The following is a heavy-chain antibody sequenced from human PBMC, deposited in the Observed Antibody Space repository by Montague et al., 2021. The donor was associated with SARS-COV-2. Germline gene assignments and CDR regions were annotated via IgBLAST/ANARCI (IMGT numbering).Heavy chain of an antibody. Sequence: TLSLTCTVSGGSIGNGGYYCSWIRQHPGKGLEWIGYMYDSGSTYYNPSLNSRIAISVDTSKNQFSLRLDSVTAADTAIYYCATLTQSNGDFWGQGALVTVS. CDR3: ATLTQSNGDF. D-gene: IGHD4/OR15-4a*01. CDR1: GGSIGNGGYY. V-gene: IGHV4-31*08. J-gene: IGHJ4*02. CDR2: MYDSGST.